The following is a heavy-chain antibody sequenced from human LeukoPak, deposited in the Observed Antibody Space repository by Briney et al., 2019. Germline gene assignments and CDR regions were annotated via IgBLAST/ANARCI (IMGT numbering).Heavy chain of an antibody. J-gene: IGHJ4*02. Sequence: GGSLRLSCAASGFDFSSNWMHWVRHAPGQGLVWVSRIKGDGNSTNYADSVKGRFTISRDIAKNTLYLQMNSLRAEDTGVYYCARVGARQILEYWGQGTLVTVSS. CDR3: ARVGARQILEY. D-gene: IGHD4-17*01. V-gene: IGHV3-74*01. CDR1: GFDFSSNW. CDR2: IKGDGNST.